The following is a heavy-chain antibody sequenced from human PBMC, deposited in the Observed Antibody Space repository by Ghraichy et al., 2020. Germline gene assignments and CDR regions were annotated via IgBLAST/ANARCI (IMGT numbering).Heavy chain of an antibody. CDR3: ARDYYDSSGYSKGDYYYYGMDV. J-gene: IGHJ6*02. V-gene: IGHV3-7*03. CDR1: GFTFSSYW. Sequence: GEYLNISCAASGFTFSSYWMSWVRQAPGKGLEWVANIKQDGSEKYYVDSVKGRFTISRDNAKNSLYLQMNSLRAEDTAVYYCARDYYDSSGYSKGDYYYYGMDVWGQGTTVTVSS. D-gene: IGHD3-22*01. CDR2: IKQDGSEK.